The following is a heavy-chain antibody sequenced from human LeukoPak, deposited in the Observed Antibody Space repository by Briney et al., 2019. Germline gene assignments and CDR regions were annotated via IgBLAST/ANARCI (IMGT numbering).Heavy chain of an antibody. D-gene: IGHD2-8*01. CDR3: ARGGGAFVLMVYAIPHDAFDI. J-gene: IGHJ3*02. CDR1: GGSLTSYY. V-gene: IGHV4-4*07. Sequence: SETLSLTCTVSGGSLTSYYWSWIRQPAGKGLEWIGRIYTSGSTNYNPSLKSRVTMSVDTSKNQFSLKLSSVTAADTAVYYCARGGGAFVLMVYAIPHDAFDIWGQGTMVTVSS. CDR2: IYTSGST.